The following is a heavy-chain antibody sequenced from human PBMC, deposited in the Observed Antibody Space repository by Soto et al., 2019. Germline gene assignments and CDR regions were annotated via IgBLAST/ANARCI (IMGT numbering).Heavy chain of an antibody. D-gene: IGHD2-15*01. Sequence: QVQLVESGGGLVRSGGSLRLSCAASGFTFRDYYMSWIRQAPGKGLEWISYISSSGSTIYYADSVKGRFTISRDNAKNSLFLQMNSLRAEDTAVYYCARDGDCNSGGCQADDYWGQGTLVTVSS. CDR2: ISSSGSTI. J-gene: IGHJ4*02. CDR1: GFTFRDYY. V-gene: IGHV3-11*01. CDR3: ARDGDCNSGGCQADDY.